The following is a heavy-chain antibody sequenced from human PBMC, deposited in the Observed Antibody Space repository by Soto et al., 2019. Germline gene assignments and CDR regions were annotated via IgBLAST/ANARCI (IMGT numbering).Heavy chain of an antibody. CDR2: IRQDGSEK. CDR3: ARGRGWLFDI. Sequence: EVQLVESGGDLVQPGGSLRLSCVASAFSSSTSWMSWFRQAPGKGPEWVAIIRQDGSEKYYVESVKGRFTISRDSAKDSLSLQRNSLRVEDTAVYYCARGRGWLFDIWGPGTQVTVSS. CDR1: AFSSSTSW. D-gene: IGHD6-19*01. J-gene: IGHJ4*02. V-gene: IGHV3-7*01.